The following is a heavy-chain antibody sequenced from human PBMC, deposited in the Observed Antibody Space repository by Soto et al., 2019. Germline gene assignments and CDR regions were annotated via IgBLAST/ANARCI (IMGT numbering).Heavy chain of an antibody. D-gene: IGHD6-6*01. CDR3: ASPAALNLGYYYGMDV. Sequence: QVQLVQSGAEVKKPGSSVKVSCKASGGTFSSYAISWVRQAPGQGLEWMGGIIPIFGTANYAQKFQGRVTITADESTSTAHMELSSLRSEATAVYYCASPAALNLGYYYGMDVWGQGTTVTVSS. J-gene: IGHJ6*02. V-gene: IGHV1-69*12. CDR1: GGTFSSYA. CDR2: IIPIFGTA.